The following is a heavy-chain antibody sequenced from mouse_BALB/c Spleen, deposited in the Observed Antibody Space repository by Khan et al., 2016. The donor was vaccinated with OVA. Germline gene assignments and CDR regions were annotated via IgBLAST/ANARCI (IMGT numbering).Heavy chain of an antibody. Sequence: VQLQQSSPELVKPGASVKMSCKASGYTFTSYVMHWVKQKPGQGLEWVGYIYPFNDDTKYNEKFKGKATLTSDKSSSTAYMELSSLTSEDSAVYYCAKNYRSDVDLDYWGQGTTLTVSS. CDR1: GYTFTSYV. V-gene: IGHV1S136*01. D-gene: IGHD2-14*01. CDR3: AKNYRSDVDLDY. J-gene: IGHJ2*01. CDR2: IYPFNDDT.